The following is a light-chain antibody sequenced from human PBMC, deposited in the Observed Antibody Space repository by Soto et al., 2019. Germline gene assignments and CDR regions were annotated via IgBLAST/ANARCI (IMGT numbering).Light chain of an antibody. Sequence: ETVLTQSPGTVSLSPGERATLSCRASQTIRSNYLAWYRQTPGQAPRLLIYGASNRATGIADRFGGSGSGKDFTLMISRLEPEDFALYYCQQYGSSPWTIGQGNKVEIK. CDR3: QQYGSSPWT. J-gene: IGKJ1*01. CDR2: GAS. CDR1: QTIRSNY. V-gene: IGKV3-20*01.